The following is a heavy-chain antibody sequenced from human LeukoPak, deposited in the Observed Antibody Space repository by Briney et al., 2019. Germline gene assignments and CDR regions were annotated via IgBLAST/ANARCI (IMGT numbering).Heavy chain of an antibody. CDR2: IFHSGST. CDR1: GGSITSSSYY. Sequence: SETLSLTCTVSGGSITSSSYYWVWIRQPPGKGLEWIGSIFHSGSTYYNASLKSRVTISVDTSRNQFSLKLSSVTAADTAVYYCARGNMYYYDSSGFDPWGQGTLVTVSS. D-gene: IGHD3-22*01. J-gene: IGHJ5*02. CDR3: ARGNMYYYDSSGFDP. V-gene: IGHV4-39*01.